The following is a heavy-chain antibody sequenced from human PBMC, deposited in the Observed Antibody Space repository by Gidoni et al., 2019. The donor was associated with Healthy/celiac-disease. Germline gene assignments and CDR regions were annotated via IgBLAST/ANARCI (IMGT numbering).Heavy chain of an antibody. V-gene: IGHV1-69*01. CDR1: GGTFSSYA. Sequence: QVQLVQSGAEVKKHGSSVKVSCKASGGTFSSYAISWVRQAPGQGLEWMGGSIPIFGTANYAQKFQGRVTITADESTSTAYMELSSLRSEDTAVYYCARGYYDYVWGSYPLDYWGQGTLVTVSS. CDR2: SIPIFGTA. D-gene: IGHD3-16*01. CDR3: ARGYYDYVWGSYPLDY. J-gene: IGHJ4*02.